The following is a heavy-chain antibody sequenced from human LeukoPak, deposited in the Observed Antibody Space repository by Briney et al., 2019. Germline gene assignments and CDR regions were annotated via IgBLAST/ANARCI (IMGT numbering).Heavy chain of an antibody. CDR2: IYYSGST. J-gene: IGHJ5*02. D-gene: IGHD3-10*01. V-gene: IGHV4-39*07. CDR1: GGSISSSSYY. CDR3: ARLLRFFSWFDP. Sequence: SETLSLTCTVSGGSISSSSYYWGWIRQPPGKGLEWIGSIYYSGSTYYNPSLKSRVTISVDTSKNQFSLKLSSVTAADTAVYYCARLLRFFSWFDPWGQGTLVTVSS.